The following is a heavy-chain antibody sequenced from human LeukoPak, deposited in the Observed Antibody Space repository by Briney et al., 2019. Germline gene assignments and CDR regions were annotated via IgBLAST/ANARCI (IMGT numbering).Heavy chain of an antibody. CDR2: INHIGST. J-gene: IGHJ5*02. D-gene: IGHD2-2*02. V-gene: IGHV4-34*01. CDR3: ARGRRYCSSTSCYSYCSGGSCSWFDP. CDR1: GGTFSGYD. Sequence: PSGTLSLTCAVYGGTFSGYDWSWIRQPPGKGLEWIGEINHIGSTNYNPSPKSRVTISVDTSKNHSSLKLSSVTAADTAVYSCARGRRYCSSTSCYSYCSGGSCSWFDPWGQGTLVTVSS.